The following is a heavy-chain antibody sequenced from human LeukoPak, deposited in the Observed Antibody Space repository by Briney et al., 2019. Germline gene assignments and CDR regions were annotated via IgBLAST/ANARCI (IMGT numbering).Heavy chain of an antibody. J-gene: IGHJ4*02. CDR1: AFIFSNYW. D-gene: IGHD3-10*01. V-gene: IGHV3-7*01. Sequence: GGSLRLSCSGSAFIFSNYWVTWVRQAPGKGLEWVAAVKQDGSDKNYMESAKVRFTVSRDNAKNSVYLQMNNLTADQTAVYYCASGSHLDYWGQGTLVTVSS. CDR3: ASGSHLDY. CDR2: VKQDGSDK.